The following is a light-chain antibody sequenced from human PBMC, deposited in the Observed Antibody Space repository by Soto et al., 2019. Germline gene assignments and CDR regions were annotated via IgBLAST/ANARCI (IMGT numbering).Light chain of an antibody. J-gene: IGKJ5*01. V-gene: IGKV1-39*01. CDR2: AAS. CDR1: QSINIY. CDR3: QQRSNWPPT. Sequence: DVQVTQSPSSLSASVGDRVTITCRASQSINIYLNWYQQKPGQAPKLLIYAASSLQSAVPSRFSGSGSGTDFTLTISSLEPEDFAVYYCQQRSNWPPTFGQGTRLEIK.